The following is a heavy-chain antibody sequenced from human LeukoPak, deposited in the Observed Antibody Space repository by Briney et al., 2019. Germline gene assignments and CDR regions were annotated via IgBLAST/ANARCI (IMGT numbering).Heavy chain of an antibody. J-gene: IGHJ3*02. V-gene: IGHV3-23*01. Sequence: GGSLRLSCAASGFTFSSYAMSWVRQAPGKGLEWVSAISDSAGSTYYTNSVKGRFTISRDNSKNTLYLQMKSLRAEDTAVYYCAKGTRYPGAFDIWGQGTMVTVSS. CDR2: ISDSAGST. CDR3: AKGTRYPGAFDI. D-gene: IGHD1-14*01. CDR1: GFTFSSYA.